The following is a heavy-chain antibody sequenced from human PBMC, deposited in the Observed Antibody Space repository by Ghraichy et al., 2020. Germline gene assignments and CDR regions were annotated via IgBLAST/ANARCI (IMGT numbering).Heavy chain of an antibody. CDR1: GGSISSYY. D-gene: IGHD1-26*01. CDR3: ARVGRLARDFDY. CDR2: IYYSGST. J-gene: IGHJ4*02. V-gene: IGHV4-59*01. Sequence: SETLSLTCTVSGGSISSYYWSWIRQPPGKGLEWIGYIYYSGSTNYNPSLKSRVTISVDTSKNQFSLKLSSVTAADTAVYYCARVGRLARDFDYWGQGTLVTVSS.